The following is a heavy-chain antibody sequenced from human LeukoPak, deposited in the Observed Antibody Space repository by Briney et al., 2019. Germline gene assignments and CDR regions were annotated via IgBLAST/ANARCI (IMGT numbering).Heavy chain of an antibody. CDR2: ISPGGGPT. CDR3: AKDGAWLRFDD. D-gene: IGHD5-12*01. V-gene: IGHV3-23*01. J-gene: IGHJ4*02. CDR1: GFPFSSHG. Sequence: GGTLRLSCAGSGFPFSSHGMNWVRQAPGKGLEWVSGISPGGGPTYYADSVRGRFTISRDDSKNTLYLQMKNLRAEDTAVYYCAKDGAWLRFDDWGQGILVTVSS.